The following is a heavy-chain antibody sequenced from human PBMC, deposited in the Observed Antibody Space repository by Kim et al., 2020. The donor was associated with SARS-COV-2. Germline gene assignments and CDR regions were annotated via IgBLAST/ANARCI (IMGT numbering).Heavy chain of an antibody. CDR1: GFTFSSYS. CDR2: ISSSSSYI. V-gene: IGHV3-21*01. CDR3: ARDEDCSSTSCYPSTGNFDY. D-gene: IGHD2-2*01. Sequence: GGSLRLSCAASGFTFSSYSMNWVRQAPGKGLEWVSSISSSSSYIYYADSVKGRFTISRDNAKNSLYLQMNIQRAEDTAVYYCARDEDCSSTSCYPSTGNFDYWGQGTLVTVSS. J-gene: IGHJ4*02.